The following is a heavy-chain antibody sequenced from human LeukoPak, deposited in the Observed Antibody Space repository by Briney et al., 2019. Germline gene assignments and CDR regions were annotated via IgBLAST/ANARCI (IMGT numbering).Heavy chain of an antibody. J-gene: IGHJ3*02. CDR3: AKVLAYCGGDCSDAFDI. V-gene: IGHV3-23*01. D-gene: IGHD2-21*02. CDR1: GFTFSSYA. Sequence: GGSLRLSCAASGFTFSSYAMSWVRQAPGKGLEWVSAISGSGGSTYYADSVKGRFTISGDNSKNTLYLQMNSLRAEDTAVYYCAKVLAYCGGDCSDAFDIWGQGTMVTVSS. CDR2: ISGSGGST.